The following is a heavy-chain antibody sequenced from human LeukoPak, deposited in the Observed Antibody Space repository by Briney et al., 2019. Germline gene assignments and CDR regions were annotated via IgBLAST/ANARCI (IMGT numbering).Heavy chain of an antibody. Sequence: GGSLRLSCEASGFSSGFTFSTYAMSWVRQAPGRGLEWVSAISGSGGSTYYADSVKGRFTISRDNSKNTLYLQMNSLRAEDTAVYYCAKGLLWFGELPQSSSWFDPWGQGTLVTVSS. J-gene: IGHJ5*02. CDR1: GFSSGFTFSTYA. CDR2: ISGSGGST. V-gene: IGHV3-23*01. CDR3: AKGLLWFGELPQSSSWFDP. D-gene: IGHD3-10*01.